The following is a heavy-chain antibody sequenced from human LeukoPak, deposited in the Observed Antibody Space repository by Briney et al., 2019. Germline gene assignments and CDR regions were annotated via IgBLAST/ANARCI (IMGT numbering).Heavy chain of an antibody. Sequence: GGSLRLSCAASGFTFSSYSMNWVRQAPGRGLEWVANIKQDGSEKYYVDSVKGRFTISRDNAKNSLYLQMSSLRAEDTAVYYCARDYLGDWGQGTLVTVSS. J-gene: IGHJ4*02. V-gene: IGHV3-7*01. CDR1: GFTFSSYS. D-gene: IGHD3-16*02. CDR2: IKQDGSEK. CDR3: ARDYLGD.